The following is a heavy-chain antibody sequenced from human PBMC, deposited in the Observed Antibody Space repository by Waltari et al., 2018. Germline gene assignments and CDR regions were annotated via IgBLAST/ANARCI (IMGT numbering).Heavy chain of an antibody. D-gene: IGHD3-16*01. CDR3: ARQQFGSEYYYGMDV. CDR1: GASINRFY. J-gene: IGHJ6*02. V-gene: IGHV4-59*08. CDR2: IYYTGST. Sequence: QVQLQESGPGLVKPSETLSLSCAVSGASINRFYWSWIRQSPGRGLEWIGYIYYTGSTRYNPSLQGRAIISLDTSKEHFSLKLRSVTATDTAVYYCARQQFGSEYYYGMDVWGQGTTVTVS.